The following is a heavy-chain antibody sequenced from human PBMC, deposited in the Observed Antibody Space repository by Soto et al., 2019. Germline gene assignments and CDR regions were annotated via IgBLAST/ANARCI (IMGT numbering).Heavy chain of an antibody. V-gene: IGHV1-69*01. CDR2: IIPIFGTA. D-gene: IGHD6-19*01. Sequence: QVQLVQSGAEVKKPGSSVKVSCKASGGTFSSYAISWVRQAPGQGLEWMGGIIPIFGTANYAQKFQGRVTITADESTSTAYMELSSLRSEDTAVYYCARAPRTRAIAVAAKGDGYFDYWGQGTLVTVSS. J-gene: IGHJ4*02. CDR1: GGTFSSYA. CDR3: ARAPRTRAIAVAAKGDGYFDY.